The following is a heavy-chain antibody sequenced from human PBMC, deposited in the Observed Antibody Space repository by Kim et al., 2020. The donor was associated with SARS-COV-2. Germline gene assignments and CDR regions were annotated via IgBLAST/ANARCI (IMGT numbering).Heavy chain of an antibody. CDR3: ARDIAARPLG. V-gene: IGHV4-34*01. D-gene: IGHD6-6*01. Sequence: STNYNPSLKSRVTISVDTSKNQFSLKLSSVTAADTAVYYCARDIAARPLGWGQGTLVTVSS. CDR2: ST. J-gene: IGHJ4*02.